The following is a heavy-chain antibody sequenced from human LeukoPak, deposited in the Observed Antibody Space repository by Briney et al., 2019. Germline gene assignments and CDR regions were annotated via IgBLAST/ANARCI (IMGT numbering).Heavy chain of an antibody. Sequence: GGSLRLSCAASGFTVSSNYMSWVRQAPGKGLEWVSVIYGAGSTYYADSVKGRFTISRDNSKNTLYLQMNSLRAEDTAVYYCATPRSGYYYYFDYWGQGTLVTVPS. J-gene: IGHJ4*02. CDR1: GFTVSSNY. D-gene: IGHD3-22*01. CDR3: ATPRSGYYYYFDY. V-gene: IGHV3-66*01. CDR2: IYGAGST.